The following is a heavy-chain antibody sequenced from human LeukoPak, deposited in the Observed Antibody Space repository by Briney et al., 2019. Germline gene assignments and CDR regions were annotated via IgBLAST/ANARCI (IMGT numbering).Heavy chain of an antibody. CDR1: GGSFSGYY. Sequence: SETLSLTCAVYGGSFSGYYWSWIRQPPGRGLEWIGYIYSSGSTNYHPSLKSRVTMSVDTSKTQFSLKVSSVTAADTAVYYCARVFDSGSQAYFYYMDVWGKGTTVTISS. D-gene: IGHD3-10*01. V-gene: IGHV4-59*01. J-gene: IGHJ6*03. CDR3: ARVFDSGSQAYFYYMDV. CDR2: IYSSGST.